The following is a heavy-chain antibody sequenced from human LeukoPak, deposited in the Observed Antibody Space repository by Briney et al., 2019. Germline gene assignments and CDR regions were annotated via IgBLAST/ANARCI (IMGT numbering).Heavy chain of an antibody. CDR3: ARGFYYYDSSGPWAF. CDR1: GGSISTSAFY. V-gene: IGHV4-39*07. CDR2: IYDSGNE. J-gene: IGHJ4*02. Sequence: SETLSLTCTVSGGSISTSAFYWGWIRQPPGKGLEWIGSIYDSGNEFYNPSLKSRVTISADTSKNQFSLKLNSVTAADTAVYYCARGFYYYDSSGPWAFWGQGTLVTVSS. D-gene: IGHD3-22*01.